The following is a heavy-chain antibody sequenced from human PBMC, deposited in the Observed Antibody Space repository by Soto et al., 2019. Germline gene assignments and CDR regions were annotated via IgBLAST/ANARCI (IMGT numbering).Heavy chain of an antibody. CDR1: GFTFSSYS. CDR3: ARGYCSGGSCYSEGGLY. CDR2: ISSSSSYI. D-gene: IGHD2-15*01. J-gene: IGHJ4*02. Sequence: GGSLRLSCAASGFTFSSYSMNWVRQAPGKGLEWVSSISSSSSYIYYTDSVKGRFTISRDNAKNSLYLQMNSLRAEDTAVYYCARGYCSGGSCYSEGGLYWSQGTLVTVSS. V-gene: IGHV3-21*01.